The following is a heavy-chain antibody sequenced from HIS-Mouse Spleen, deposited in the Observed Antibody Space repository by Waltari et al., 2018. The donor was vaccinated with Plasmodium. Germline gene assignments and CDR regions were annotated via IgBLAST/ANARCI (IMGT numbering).Heavy chain of an antibody. Sequence: EVQLVEFGGGLVQPGGSLRLSCPASGFTFSSYWMRWVRKAPGKGLEWVANIKQDGSEKYYVDSVKGRFTISRDNAKNSLYLQMNSLRAEDTAVYYCASSWYWYFDLWGRGTLVTVSS. D-gene: IGHD6-13*01. CDR2: IKQDGSEK. CDR1: GFTFSSYW. V-gene: IGHV3-7*02. J-gene: IGHJ2*01. CDR3: ASSWYWYFDL.